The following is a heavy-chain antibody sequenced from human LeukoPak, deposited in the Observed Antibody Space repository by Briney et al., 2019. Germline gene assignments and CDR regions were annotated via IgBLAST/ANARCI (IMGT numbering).Heavy chain of an antibody. CDR3: ARGGYSYGPRGWFDP. J-gene: IGHJ5*02. V-gene: IGHV4-38-2*02. D-gene: IGHD5-18*01. CDR1: GYSISSGYY. Sequence: SETLSLTCTVSGYSISSGYYWGWIRQPPGKGLEWIGSIYHSGSTYYNPSLKSRVTISVDTSKNQFSLKLSSVTAADTAVYYCARGGYSYGPRGWFDPWGQGTLVTVSS. CDR2: IYHSGST.